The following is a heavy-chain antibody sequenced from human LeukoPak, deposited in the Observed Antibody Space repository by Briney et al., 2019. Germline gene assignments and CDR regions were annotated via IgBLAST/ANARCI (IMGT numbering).Heavy chain of an antibody. CDR2: IYYSGST. CDR1: GGSISSSSYY. V-gene: IGHV4-39*01. D-gene: IGHD3-10*01. J-gene: IGHJ4*02. CDR3: ARHYKSHFDY. Sequence: SETLSLTCTVSGGSISSSSYYWGWIRQPPGKGLEWIGSIYYSGSTYYNPSLKSRVTISVDTSKNQFSLKLSSVTAADTAVYYCARHYKSHFDYWGQGTLVTVSS.